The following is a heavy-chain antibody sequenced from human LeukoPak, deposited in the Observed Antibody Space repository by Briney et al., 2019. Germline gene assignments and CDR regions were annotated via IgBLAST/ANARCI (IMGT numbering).Heavy chain of an antibody. Sequence: PSETLSLTCIVSGDSITGGAFYWGWVRQSPGKGLEWIGSIYYSGNLYNNPSLKSRVTVSIDTSQNRFNLKLRSVTAADTAVYYCARGLAGGWAAVFDNWGQGSLVTVSS. CDR2: IYYSGNL. J-gene: IGHJ4*02. CDR3: ARGLAGGWAAVFDN. D-gene: IGHD1-26*01. V-gene: IGHV4-39*02. CDR1: GDSITGGAFY.